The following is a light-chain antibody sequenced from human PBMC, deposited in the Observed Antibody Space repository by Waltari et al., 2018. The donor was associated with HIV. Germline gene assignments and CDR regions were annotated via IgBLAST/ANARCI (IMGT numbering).Light chain of an antibody. J-gene: IGLJ1*01. Sequence: QSALTQPASVSGSPGQSITISCTGTTSDVGGYKYVSWYQQHPGQAPKLVIYEVNHRPSGVSIRFAGSKSGNTASLTISELQAEDEADYYCTSYTSRNTRVFGTGTKVTVL. CDR1: TSDVGGYKY. CDR3: TSYTSRNTRV. V-gene: IGLV2-14*01. CDR2: EVN.